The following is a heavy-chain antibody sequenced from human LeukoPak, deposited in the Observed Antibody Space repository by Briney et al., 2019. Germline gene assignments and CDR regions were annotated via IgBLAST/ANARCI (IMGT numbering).Heavy chain of an antibody. CDR1: GDSLTSYW. J-gene: IGHJ4*02. Sequence: KPGESLKISCKGSGDSLTSYWIGWVRQMPGKGLEWMGIIYPGDSDTRYSPFFQGQVTISADKSISTAYLQWSSLKASDTAMYYCAISRSERSSWYGYWGQGTLVTVSS. V-gene: IGHV5-51*01. CDR2: IYPGDSDT. CDR3: AISRSERSSWYGY. D-gene: IGHD6-13*01.